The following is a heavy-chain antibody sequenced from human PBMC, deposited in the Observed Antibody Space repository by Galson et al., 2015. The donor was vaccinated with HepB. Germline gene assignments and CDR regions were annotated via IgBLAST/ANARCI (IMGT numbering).Heavy chain of an antibody. CDR3: AREGLRGGNNYYDSSADPNYFDY. CDR1: GFTFSSYG. V-gene: IGHV3-33*08. Sequence: SLRLSCAASGFTFSSYGMHWVRQAPGKGLEWVAVIWYDGSNKYYADSVKGRFTISRDNSKNTLYLQMNSLRAEDTAVYYCAREGLRGGNNYYDSSADPNYFDYWGQGTLVTVSS. D-gene: IGHD3-22*01. J-gene: IGHJ4*02. CDR2: IWYDGSNK.